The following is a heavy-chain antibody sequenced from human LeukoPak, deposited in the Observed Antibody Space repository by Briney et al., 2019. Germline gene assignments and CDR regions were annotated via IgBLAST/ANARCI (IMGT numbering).Heavy chain of an antibody. Sequence: LAGGSLRLSCAASGFTFSSYAMHWVRQAPGKGLEWVAVISYDGSNKYYADSVKGRFTISRDNSKNTLYLQMNSLRAEDTAVYYCARLHYYDSSGYYPPFDYWGQGTLVTVSS. CDR1: GFTFSSYA. D-gene: IGHD3-22*01. CDR2: ISYDGSNK. CDR3: ARLHYYDSSGYYPPFDY. J-gene: IGHJ4*02. V-gene: IGHV3-30-3*01.